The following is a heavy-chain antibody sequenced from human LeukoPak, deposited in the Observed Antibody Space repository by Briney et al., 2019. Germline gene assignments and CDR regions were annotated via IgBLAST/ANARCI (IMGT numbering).Heavy chain of an antibody. Sequence: ASVKVSCKASGYTFTSYGISWVRQAPGQGLEWIGWISAYNGNTNYAQKVQGRLTMTTDTSTSTAYMELRSLRSDDTAVYYCANVGTYFDINWFDPWGQGTLVTVSS. V-gene: IGHV1-18*01. CDR2: ISAYNGNT. CDR1: GYTFTSYG. J-gene: IGHJ5*02. D-gene: IGHD3-9*01. CDR3: ANVGTYFDINWFDP.